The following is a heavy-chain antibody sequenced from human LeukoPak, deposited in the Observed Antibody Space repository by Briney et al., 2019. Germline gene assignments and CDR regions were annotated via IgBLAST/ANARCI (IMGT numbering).Heavy chain of an antibody. D-gene: IGHD5-24*01. CDR3: ARADGYNPFDY. J-gene: IGHJ4*02. CDR1: GGSISSYY. Sequence: SETLSLTCTASGGSISSYYWSWIRQPPGKGLEWIGYIYYSGSTNYNPSLKSRVTISVDTSKNQFSLKLSSVTAADTAVYYCARADGYNPFDYWGQGTLVTVSS. CDR2: IYYSGST. V-gene: IGHV4-59*01.